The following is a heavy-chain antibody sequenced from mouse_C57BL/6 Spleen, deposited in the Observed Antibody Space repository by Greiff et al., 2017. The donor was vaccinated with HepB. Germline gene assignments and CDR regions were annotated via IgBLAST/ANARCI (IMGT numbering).Heavy chain of an antibody. V-gene: IGHV1-26*01. J-gene: IGHJ3*01. CDR3: ARRDDDGAGFAY. Sequence: EVQLQQSGPELVKPGASVKISCKASGYTFTDYYMNWVKQSHGQSLEWIGDINPNNGGTSYNQKFKGKATLTVDKSSSTAYMELRSLTSEDSAVYYCARRDDDGAGFAYWGQGTLVTVSA. D-gene: IGHD2-4*01. CDR1: GYTFTDYY. CDR2: INPNNGGT.